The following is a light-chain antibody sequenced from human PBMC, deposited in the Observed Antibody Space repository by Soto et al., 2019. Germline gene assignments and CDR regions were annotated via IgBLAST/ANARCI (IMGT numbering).Light chain of an antibody. J-gene: IGLJ2*01. V-gene: IGLV1-44*01. CDR2: NNN. CDR1: SSNIGSKT. Sequence: QSVLTQPPSASGTPGQRVTISCSGNSSNIGSKTVKWYQQLPGTAPKLLIYNNNQRPSGVPDRFSGCKSGTSVALAISGLQSEDGADYYGAAWDDSRNSPVFGGGTTLTV. CDR3: AAWDDSRNSPV.